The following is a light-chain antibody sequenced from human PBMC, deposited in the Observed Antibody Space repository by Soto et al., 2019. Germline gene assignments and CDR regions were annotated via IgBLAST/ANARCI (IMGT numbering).Light chain of an antibody. CDR2: AAS. CDR1: QGIRND. Sequence: IQMTQSPSSLSASVGDRVTISCRTSQGIRNDLGRYQQKPGKAPKRLIYAASSLQSGVPSRFSGSGSGTEFTLTISSLQPEDFAVYYCQQYNNWPPITFGQGTRLEIK. V-gene: IGKV1-17*01. CDR3: QQYNNWPPIT. J-gene: IGKJ5*01.